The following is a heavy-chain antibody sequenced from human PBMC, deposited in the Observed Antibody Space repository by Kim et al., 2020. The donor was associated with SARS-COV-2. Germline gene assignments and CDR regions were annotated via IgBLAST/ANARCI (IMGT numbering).Heavy chain of an antibody. D-gene: IGHD3-3*01. CDR1: GFTFTSSA. Sequence: SVKVSCKASGFTFTSSAVQWVRQARGQRLEWIGWIVVGSGNTNYAQKFQERVTITRDMSTSTAYMELSSLRSEDTAVYYCAAADFWSGYYYYYGMDVWGQGTTVTVSS. CDR2: IVVGSGNT. V-gene: IGHV1-58*01. CDR3: AAADFWSGYYYYYGMDV. J-gene: IGHJ6*02.